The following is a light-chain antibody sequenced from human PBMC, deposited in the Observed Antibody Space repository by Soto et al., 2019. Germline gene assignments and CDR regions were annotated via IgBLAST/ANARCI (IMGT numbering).Light chain of an antibody. CDR2: GNT. Sequence: QSVLTQPPSISGAPGQRVTISCTGSSANIGAGSDVHWYHQLPGTAPKLLIYGNTNRPSGVPDRFSGSKSGTSASLAIAGLQTEDEGDYYCQTYDSSLSGLYVIATGTKANVL. V-gene: IGLV1-40*01. J-gene: IGLJ1*01. CDR3: QTYDSSLSGLYV. CDR1: SANIGAGSD.